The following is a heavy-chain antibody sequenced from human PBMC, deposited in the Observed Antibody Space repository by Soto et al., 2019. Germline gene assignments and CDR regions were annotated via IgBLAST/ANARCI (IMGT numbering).Heavy chain of an antibody. V-gene: IGHV3-33*01. CDR3: ARDDWTFDI. J-gene: IGHJ3*02. Sequence: PVGSLCLSCAASGFTFSSYGMHWVRQAPGKGPEWVAVIWYDGSHKFYADSVKGRFTISRDNSKNTLYLQMNSLRAEDTAVYSCARDDWTFDIWGQGTLVTVSS. CDR1: GFTFSSYG. CDR2: IWYDGSHK. D-gene: IGHD2-21*01.